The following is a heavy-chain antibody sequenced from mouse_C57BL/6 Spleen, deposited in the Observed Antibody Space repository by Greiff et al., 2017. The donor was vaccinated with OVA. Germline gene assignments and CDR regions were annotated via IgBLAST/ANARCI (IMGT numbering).Heavy chain of an antibody. Sequence: QVHVKQPGAELVKPGASVKLSCKASGYTFTSYWMQWVKQRPGQGLEWIGEIDPSDSYTNYNQKFKGKATLTVDTSSSTAYMQLSSLTSEDSAVYYCARREFITTVVATSDYWGQGTTLTVSS. CDR2: IDPSDSYT. CDR1: GYTFTSYW. J-gene: IGHJ2*01. V-gene: IGHV1-50*01. CDR3: ARREFITTVVATSDY. D-gene: IGHD1-1*01.